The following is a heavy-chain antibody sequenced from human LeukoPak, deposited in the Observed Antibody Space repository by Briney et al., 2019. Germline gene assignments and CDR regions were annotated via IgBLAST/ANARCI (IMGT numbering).Heavy chain of an antibody. J-gene: IGHJ5*02. V-gene: IGHV3-74*01. Sequence: PGGSLRLSCAASGFSFSNYWMQWVRQAPGKGLVWVSRINGDGSTIGYADSVKGRLTISRDNAKNTLYLQMTSLRVDDTAVYYCAKSGGTALFSWGQGTLVTVSS. D-gene: IGHD2-15*01. CDR3: AKSGGTALFS. CDR1: GFSFSNYW. CDR2: INGDGSTI.